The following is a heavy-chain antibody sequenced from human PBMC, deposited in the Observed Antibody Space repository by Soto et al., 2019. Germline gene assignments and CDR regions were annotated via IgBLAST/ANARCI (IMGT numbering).Heavy chain of an antibody. V-gene: IGHV6-1*01. CDR1: GDSVSSNSAA. Sequence: PSQTLSLSCVISGDSVSSNSAAWNWIMESPSRGLEWLGRTYYRSKWYNDYAVSVKSRITINPDTSKNQFSLQLNSVTPEDTAVYYCARDPNSGWTNWFDPWGQGTLVTVPQ. CDR3: ARDPNSGWTNWFDP. J-gene: IGHJ5*02. CDR2: TYYRSKWYN. D-gene: IGHD6-19*01.